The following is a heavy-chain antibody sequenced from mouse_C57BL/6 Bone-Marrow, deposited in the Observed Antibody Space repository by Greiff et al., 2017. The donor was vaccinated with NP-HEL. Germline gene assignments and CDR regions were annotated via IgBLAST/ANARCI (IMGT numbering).Heavy chain of an antibody. J-gene: IGHJ4*01. V-gene: IGHV5-6*02. Sequence: EVMLVESGGDLVKPGGSPKLSCAASGFTFSSYGMSLVCQTPDKGLEWVATLCNGGCYTYHPDSVKGRFTISRDNAKNTRYLQMSSLKSEDTAMYYCARRVTTVPYYYAMDYWGQGTSVTVSS. CDR2: LCNGGCYT. CDR1: GFTFSSYG. CDR3: ARRVTTVPYYYAMDY. D-gene: IGHD1-1*01.